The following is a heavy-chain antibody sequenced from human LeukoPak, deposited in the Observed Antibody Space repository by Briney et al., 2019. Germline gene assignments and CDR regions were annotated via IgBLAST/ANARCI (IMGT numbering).Heavy chain of an antibody. J-gene: IGHJ4*02. D-gene: IGHD4-11*01. CDR2: ISRSSRVI. CDR3: VRDFSNYVAFFDS. Sequence: GGSLRLSCAASGFAFSNYSMSWVRQAPGKGLEWLSYISRSSRVIHFADSVKGRFTISRDNAKNSLYLQMNSLRTEDTAVYYCVRDFSNYVAFFDSWGQGVLVTVSS. CDR1: GFAFSNYS. V-gene: IGHV3-48*04.